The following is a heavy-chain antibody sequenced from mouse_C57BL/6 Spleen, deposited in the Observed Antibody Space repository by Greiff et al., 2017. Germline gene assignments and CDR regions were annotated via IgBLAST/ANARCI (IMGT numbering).Heavy chain of an antibody. CDR3: ARHVGREVACLDY. V-gene: IGHV5-6*01. Sequence: EVKVVESGGDLVKPGGSLKLSCAASGFTFSSYGMSWVRQTPDKRLEWVATISSGGSYTYYPNSVKGRFTISRDNAKNTLYLQMSSLKSEDTAMYYCARHVGREVACLDYWGQGTTLTVSS. J-gene: IGHJ2*01. CDR1: GFTFSSYG. CDR2: ISSGGSYT. D-gene: IGHD4-1*01.